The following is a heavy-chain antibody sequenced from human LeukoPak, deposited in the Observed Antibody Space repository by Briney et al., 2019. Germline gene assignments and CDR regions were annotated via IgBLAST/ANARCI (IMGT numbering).Heavy chain of an antibody. CDR1: GYTFTGYY. V-gene: IGHV1-2*02. J-gene: IGHJ4*02. CDR2: INVNSGGT. CDR3: ARIFCSSTSCYYFDH. D-gene: IGHD2-2*01. Sequence: ASVKVSCKASGYTFTGYYMHWVRQAPGQGLEWMGWINVNSGGTNYAQKFRGSVTMTRDTSISTAHMELSRLRSDDTAVYYCARIFCSSTSCYYFDHWGQGTLVTVSS.